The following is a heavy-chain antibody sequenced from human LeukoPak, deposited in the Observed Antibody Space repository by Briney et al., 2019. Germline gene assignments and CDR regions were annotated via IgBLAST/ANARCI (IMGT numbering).Heavy chain of an antibody. D-gene: IGHD2-2*01. J-gene: IGHJ4*02. V-gene: IGHV3-48*01. Sequence: GGSLRLSCAASGFTFSSYSMNWVRQAPGKGLEWVSYISSISGTINYADSVKGRFTISGDNARNSLFLQMNSLRAEDTAVYYCARDHNYALDYGGQGTLVTVSS. CDR3: ARDHNYALDY. CDR2: ISSISGTI. CDR1: GFTFSSYS.